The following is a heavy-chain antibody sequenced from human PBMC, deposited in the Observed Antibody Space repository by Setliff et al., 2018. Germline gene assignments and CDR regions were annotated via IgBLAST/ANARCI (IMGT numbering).Heavy chain of an antibody. J-gene: IGHJ5*02. CDR3: ARSYYNFWSGYYRVNWFDP. CDR1: GGSISSYY. Sequence: SETLSLTCTVSGGSISSYYWSWIRQPAGKGLEWIGRIYTSGSTNYNPSLKSRVTMSVDTSKNQFSLRLSSVTAADTAVYYCARSYYNFWSGYYRVNWFDPWGQGTLVTVSS. D-gene: IGHD3-3*01. V-gene: IGHV4-4*07. CDR2: IYTSGST.